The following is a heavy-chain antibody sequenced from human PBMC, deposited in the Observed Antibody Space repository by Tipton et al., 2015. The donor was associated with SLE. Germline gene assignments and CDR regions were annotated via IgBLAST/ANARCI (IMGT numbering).Heavy chain of an antibody. Sequence: TLSLTCTVSGGHISTFYWNWIRQSAGKGLEWLGRIYSSGSTIYNPSLNNRLTMSVDTSKNQFSLKLNSVTAADTAVYYCARLGHYDSSGPIRGVPDLWGQGTRVTVSS. CDR3: ARLGHYDSSGPIRGVPDL. V-gene: IGHV4-4*07. J-gene: IGHJ3*01. D-gene: IGHD3-22*01. CDR2: IYSSGST. CDR1: GGHISTFY.